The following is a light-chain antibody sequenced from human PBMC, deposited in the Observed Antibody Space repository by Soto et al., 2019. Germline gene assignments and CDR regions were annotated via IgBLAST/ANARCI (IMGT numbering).Light chain of an antibody. CDR1: QGIGSE. V-gene: IGKV1-6*01. Sequence: AIQMTQSPSSLSASVGDRVIITCRASQGIGSELAWYQQKPGKAPDLLIYAASTLQPGVPYRFSGSGSGTDFTLTISNLQPEDFATYYCLHDYNYPRTFGQGTKVEIK. CDR3: LHDYNYPRT. CDR2: AAS. J-gene: IGKJ1*01.